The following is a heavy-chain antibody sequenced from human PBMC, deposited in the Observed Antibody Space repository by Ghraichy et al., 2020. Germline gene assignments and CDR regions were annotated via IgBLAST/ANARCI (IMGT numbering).Heavy chain of an antibody. V-gene: IGHV3-23*01. CDR2: ISGSGYST. D-gene: IGHD2/OR15-2a*01. J-gene: IGHJ4*02. CDR3: AKDNKSYFDY. Sequence: GGSLRLSCAASGFTFSSYAMSWVRQAPGKGLEWVSAISGSGYSTYYADSVKCRFTISRDNSKNTLYLQMNSLRSDVTAVYYCAKDNKSYFDYWGQGTLVTVSS. CDR1: GFTFSSYA.